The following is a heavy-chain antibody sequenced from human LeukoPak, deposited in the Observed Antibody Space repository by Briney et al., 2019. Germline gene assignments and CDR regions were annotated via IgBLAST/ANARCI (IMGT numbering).Heavy chain of an antibody. D-gene: IGHD6-13*01. Sequence: TGGSLRLSCAASGFTFSTCWMSWVRQAPEKGLEWVAIIKGDGSEKAYVDSVKGRFSISRDNAENSLYLQMSSLRAEDTAVYYCAKDWGYGEAGIDFWGQGTLVTVSS. CDR2: IKGDGSEK. J-gene: IGHJ4*02. CDR3: AKDWGYGEAGIDF. V-gene: IGHV3-7*04. CDR1: GFTFSTCW.